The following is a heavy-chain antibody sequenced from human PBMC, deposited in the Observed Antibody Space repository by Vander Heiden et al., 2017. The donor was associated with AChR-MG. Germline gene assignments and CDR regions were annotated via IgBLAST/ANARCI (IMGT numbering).Heavy chain of an antibody. Sequence: VQLVQSGAEVKKPRSSVKSSCKASGCTFSSYAIGWVRQAPGQGLEWMRGIIPIFGTANYAQKFQGRVTSTADESTSTAYMELSSLRSEDTAVYYCASAPGIKGRAFDIWGQGTMVTVSS. V-gene: IGHV1-69*01. CDR3: ASAPGIKGRAFDI. CDR1: GCTFSSYA. D-gene: IGHD2-21*01. J-gene: IGHJ3*02. CDR2: IIPIFGTA.